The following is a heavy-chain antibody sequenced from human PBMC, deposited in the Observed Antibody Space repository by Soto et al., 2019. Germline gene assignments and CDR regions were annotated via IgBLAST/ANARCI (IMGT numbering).Heavy chain of an antibody. V-gene: IGHV1-69*01. Sequence: QVQLVQSGAEVKKPGSSVKVSCKASGGTFSSYAISWVRQAPGQGLEWMGGIIPIFGTANYAQKFQGRVTITADESTSTAYMELSSLRSEDTPAYYCARDRGYCSGGSCYSGVGSGMDVWGQGTTVTVSS. CDR3: ARDRGYCSGGSCYSGVGSGMDV. J-gene: IGHJ6*02. CDR1: GGTFSSYA. CDR2: IIPIFGTA. D-gene: IGHD2-15*01.